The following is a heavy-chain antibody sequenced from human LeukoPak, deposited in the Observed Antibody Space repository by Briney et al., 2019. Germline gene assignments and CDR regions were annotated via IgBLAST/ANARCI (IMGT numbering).Heavy chain of an antibody. J-gene: IGHJ4*02. CDR3: ARRDYYGSGSPDF. CDR1: GFSFSSYW. D-gene: IGHD3-10*01. Sequence: PGGSLRLSCAASGFSFSSYWMHWVRQAPGKGLLWVSRINIDGRSASYAPSVTGRFTISRDNAKKSLYLQMNSLRAEDTALYYCARRDYYGSGSPDFWGQGTLVAVPS. V-gene: IGHV3-74*01. CDR2: INIDGRSA.